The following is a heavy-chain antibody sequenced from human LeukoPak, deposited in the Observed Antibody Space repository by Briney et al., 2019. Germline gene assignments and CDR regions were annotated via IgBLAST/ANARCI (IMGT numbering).Heavy chain of an antibody. D-gene: IGHD3-10*01. CDR2: ISSNGGSA. J-gene: IGHJ4*02. CDR3: ARDRGGHFDY. Sequence: GGSLRISCAASGFTFSGYAMHWVRQAPGKGLEYVSAISSNGGSAYYANSVKGRFTISRDNSKNTLYLQMGSLRAEDMAVYYCARDRGGHFDYWGQGTLVTVSS. V-gene: IGHV3-64*01. CDR1: GFTFSGYA.